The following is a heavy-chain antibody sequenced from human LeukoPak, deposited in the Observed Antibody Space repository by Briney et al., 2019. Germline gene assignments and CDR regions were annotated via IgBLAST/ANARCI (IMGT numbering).Heavy chain of an antibody. CDR3: ARGRTYTYGH. CDR1: GGSFSGYY. CDR2: INHRGKT. Sequence: PSETLSLTCAVYGGSFSGYYCGWIRQPPGKGREWIGEINHRGKTKYNKSLKSRLTISIDTSKNQISLKLTSVTAADSAVYYCARGRTYTYGHWGQGTLVTVSS. J-gene: IGHJ4*02. D-gene: IGHD5-18*01. V-gene: IGHV4-34*01.